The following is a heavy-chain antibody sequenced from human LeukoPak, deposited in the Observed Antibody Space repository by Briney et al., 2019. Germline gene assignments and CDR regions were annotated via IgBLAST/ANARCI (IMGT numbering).Heavy chain of an antibody. D-gene: IGHD3-3*01. V-gene: IGHV4-59*01. CDR3: ARILTIFGVVSKFDY. CDR1: GVSISSYY. J-gene: IGHJ4*02. Sequence: SETLSLTCTVAGVSISSYYWSWIRQTHGKGLEWIGYFHNGGGIHYSPSLLGRAAISAETSKNQFSLSLSSVTAADTAVYYCARILTIFGVVSKFDYWGQGALVTVSS. CDR2: FHNGGGI.